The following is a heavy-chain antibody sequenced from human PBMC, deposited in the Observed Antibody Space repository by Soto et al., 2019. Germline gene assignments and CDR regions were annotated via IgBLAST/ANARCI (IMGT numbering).Heavy chain of an antibody. V-gene: IGHV3-21*01. CDR2: ISSSSSYI. Sequence: GGSLRLSCAASGFTFSSYSMYWVRQAPGKGLEWVSSISSSSSYIYYADSVKGRFTISRDNAKNSLYLQMNSLRAEDTAVYYCARDNDKGNFDLWGRGTLVTVSS. D-gene: IGHD3-9*01. J-gene: IGHJ2*01. CDR3: ARDNDKGNFDL. CDR1: GFTFSSYS.